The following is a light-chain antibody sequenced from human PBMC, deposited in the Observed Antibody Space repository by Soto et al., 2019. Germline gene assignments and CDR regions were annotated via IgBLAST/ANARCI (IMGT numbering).Light chain of an antibody. J-gene: IGKJ1*01. CDR1: ESLVHSDGNTY. CDR2: KIS. Sequence: DIVMTQTPLSSPVTLGQPASISCRSSESLVHSDGNTYLSWLHQRPGQPPRLLIYKISKRLPGVPERISGSGAGTEFTLKNSRVEAEDVGIYYCMQATQFSWTFGQGTKVDIK. CDR3: MQATQFSWT. V-gene: IGKV2-24*01.